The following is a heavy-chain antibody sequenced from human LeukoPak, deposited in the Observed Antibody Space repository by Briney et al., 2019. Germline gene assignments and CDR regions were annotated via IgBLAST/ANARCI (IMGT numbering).Heavy chain of an antibody. CDR1: GYSFSSYW. J-gene: IGHJ4*02. CDR3: ARLSTRMGPFDC. V-gene: IGHV5-51*01. D-gene: IGHD1-1*01. CDR2: IFPGDSDT. Sequence: GESLKISCKASGYSFSSYWIGWVRQMPGKGLEWMGIIFPGDSDTRYSPSFQGQVTISADRSISTAYLQWSSLKASDTAIYYCARLSTRMGPFDCWGQGTLVSVSS.